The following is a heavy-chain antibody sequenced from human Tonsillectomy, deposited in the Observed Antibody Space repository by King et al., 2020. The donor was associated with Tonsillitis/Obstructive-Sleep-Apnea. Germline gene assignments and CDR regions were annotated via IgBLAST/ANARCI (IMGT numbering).Heavy chain of an antibody. CDR2: IYYSGST. CDR1: DDSITGYY. D-gene: IGHD3-16*02. J-gene: IGHJ4*02. CDR3: ARQKAAYYDYVWGSYRSNYFDY. Sequence: QLQESGPGLVKPSETLSLTCTVSDDSITGYYWSWIRQPPGKGLEWIGYIYYSGSTNYNPSLKSRVTISLEKSKNQFSLKLSSVTAADTAVYYCARQKAAYYDYVWGSYRSNYFDYWGQGTLVTVPS. V-gene: IGHV4-59*08.